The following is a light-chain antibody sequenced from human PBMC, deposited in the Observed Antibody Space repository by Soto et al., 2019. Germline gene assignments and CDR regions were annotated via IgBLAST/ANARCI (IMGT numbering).Light chain of an antibody. Sequence: DIQMTQSPSTLSASVGDRATITCRASQSVSTSLAWYQQKPGKAPKLLIFKASTLERGVPSRFSGSGSRTEVTLTTTSLQRDDFATDYCHQYDSYSYMFGQGTKVEIK. CDR3: HQYDSYSYM. J-gene: IGKJ2*01. CDR1: QSVSTS. V-gene: IGKV1-5*03. CDR2: KAS.